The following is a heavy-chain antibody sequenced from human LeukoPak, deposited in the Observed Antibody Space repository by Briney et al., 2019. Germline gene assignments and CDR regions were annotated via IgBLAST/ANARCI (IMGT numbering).Heavy chain of an antibody. CDR3: ARMGPDYYDSSGYTDY. J-gene: IGHJ4*02. D-gene: IGHD3-22*01. V-gene: IGHV4-59*01. CDR2: IYYSGST. Sequence: SETLSLTCTVSGGSISSYYWSWIRQPAGKGLEWIGYIYYSGSTNYNPSLKSRVTISVDTSKNQFSLKLSSVTAADTAVYYCARMGPDYYDSSGYTDYWGQGTLVTVSS. CDR1: GGSISSYY.